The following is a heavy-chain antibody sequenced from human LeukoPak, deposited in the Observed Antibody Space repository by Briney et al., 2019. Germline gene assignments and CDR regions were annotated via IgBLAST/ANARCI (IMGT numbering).Heavy chain of an antibody. V-gene: IGHV4-59*01. J-gene: IGHJ4*02. D-gene: IGHD2-2*01. CDR3: ARGPIGYCSSTSCPVDY. CDR2: IYYSGST. Sequence: SETLSLTCTVSGVSISSYYWSWIRQPPGKGLEWIGYIYYSGSTNYNPSLKSRVTISVATSKNQFSLKLSSVTAADTAVYYCARGPIGYCSSTSCPVDYWGQGTLVTVSS. CDR1: GVSISSYY.